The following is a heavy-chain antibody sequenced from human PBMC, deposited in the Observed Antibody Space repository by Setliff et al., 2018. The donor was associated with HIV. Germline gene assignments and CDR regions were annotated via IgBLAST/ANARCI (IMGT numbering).Heavy chain of an antibody. J-gene: IGHJ4*02. D-gene: IGHD3-3*01. CDR3: ARSIVPVASGYYYFEY. Sequence: SETLSLTCAVSGYSISSGYYWGWIRQPPGNGLEWVGSIYHTGSTYYKPSLKSRVTISVDTSKNQFSLRLSSVAAGDTAVYYCARSIVPVASGYYYFEYWGQGTLVTVSS. V-gene: IGHV4-38-2*01. CDR2: IYHTGST. CDR1: GYSISSGYY.